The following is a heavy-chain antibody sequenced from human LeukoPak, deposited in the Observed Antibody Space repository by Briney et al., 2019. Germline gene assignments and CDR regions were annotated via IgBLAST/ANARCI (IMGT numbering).Heavy chain of an antibody. J-gene: IGHJ6*02. CDR3: ARDKRHYYDSSGYFRRHYYYGMDV. CDR1: GFTFSSYS. D-gene: IGHD3-22*01. V-gene: IGHV3-21*01. Sequence: PGGSLRLSCAASGFTFSSYSMNWVRQAPGKGLEWVSSISSSSSYIYYADSVKGRFTISRDNAKNSLYLQMNSLRDEGTAVYYCARDKRHYYDSSGYFRRHYYYGMDVWGQGTTVTVSS. CDR2: ISSSSSYI.